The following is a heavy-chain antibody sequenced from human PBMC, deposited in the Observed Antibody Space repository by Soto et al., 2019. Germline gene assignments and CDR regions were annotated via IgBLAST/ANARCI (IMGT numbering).Heavy chain of an antibody. Sequence: EGSLRLSCAASGFTFSSYSMNWVRQAPGKGLEWVSYISSSSSTIYYADSVKGRFTISRDNAKNSLYLQMNSLRDEDTAVYYCARDCSLMDTAIPATNGMDVWGQGTTVTVSS. J-gene: IGHJ6*02. CDR1: GFTFSSYS. CDR2: ISSSSSTI. V-gene: IGHV3-48*02. CDR3: ARDCSLMDTAIPATNGMDV. D-gene: IGHD5-18*01.